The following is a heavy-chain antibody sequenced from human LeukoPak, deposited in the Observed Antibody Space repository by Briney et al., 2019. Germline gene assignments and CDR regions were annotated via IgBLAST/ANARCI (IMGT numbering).Heavy chain of an antibody. D-gene: IGHD2-21*01. Sequence: ASVKVSCKASGYTFTSYYMHWVRQAPGQGLEWMGWINPNSGGTNYAQKFQGRVTMTRDTSISTAYMELSRLRSDDTAMYYCARGSWGLLWWNVGFDPWGQGTLVTVSS. J-gene: IGHJ5*02. V-gene: IGHV1-2*02. CDR2: INPNSGGT. CDR3: ARGSWGLLWWNVGFDP. CDR1: GYTFTSYY.